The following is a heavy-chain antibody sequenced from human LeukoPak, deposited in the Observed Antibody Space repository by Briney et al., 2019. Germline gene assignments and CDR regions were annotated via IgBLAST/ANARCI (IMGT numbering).Heavy chain of an antibody. CDR2: IKQDGSEK. CDR3: ARWRGAQSEFEY. J-gene: IGHJ4*02. D-gene: IGHD3-3*01. Sequence: GGSLRLSCTASGFTFSTYWMSWVRQAPGKGLECVASIKQDGSEKEYVDSVKGRFTISRDNAKNSLYLQMVSLRAEDTAVYYCARWRGAQSEFEYWGQGTLVTVSS. V-gene: IGHV3-7*01. CDR1: GFTFSTYW.